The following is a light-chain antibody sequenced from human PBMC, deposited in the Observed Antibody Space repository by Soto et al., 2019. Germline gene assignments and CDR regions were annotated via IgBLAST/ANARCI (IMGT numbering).Light chain of an antibody. Sequence: IGLTMSPGTLSLSPGERATLSCRASQSVSSSYLAWYQQKPGQAPRLLIYGASTRATGIPARFSGSGSGTEFTLTISSLQPEDFATYYCHQGQSFPWTFGHGTQVEI. CDR3: HQGQSFPWT. CDR1: QSVSSSY. V-gene: IGKV3D-7*01. J-gene: IGKJ1*01. CDR2: GAS.